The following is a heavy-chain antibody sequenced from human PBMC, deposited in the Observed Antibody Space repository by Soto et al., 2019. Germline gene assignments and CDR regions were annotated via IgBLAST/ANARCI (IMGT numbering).Heavy chain of an antibody. J-gene: IGHJ4*02. CDR3: ARDAYSSSWQDY. D-gene: IGHD6-13*01. CDR1: GGTFSSYT. V-gene: IGHV1-69*08. Sequence: QVQLVQSGAEVKKPGSSVKVSCKASGGTFSSYTISWVRQAPGQGLEWMGRIIPILGIANYAQKFQGRVTITADKSTSTAYMELSSLRSEDTAVYYCARDAYSSSWQDYWGQGTLVTVSS. CDR2: IIPILGIA.